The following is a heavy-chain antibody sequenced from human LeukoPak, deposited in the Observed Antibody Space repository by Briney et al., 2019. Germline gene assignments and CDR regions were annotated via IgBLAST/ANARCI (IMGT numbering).Heavy chain of an antibody. Sequence: GGSLRLSCAASGFTFSDYYMSWIRQAPGKGLEWVSYISSSGSYIYYADSAKGRFTISRDNAKNSLYLQMNSLRAEDTAVYYCARERYYGSGSYVSFDYWGQGTLVTVSS. D-gene: IGHD3-10*01. CDR2: ISSSGSYI. CDR1: GFTFSDYY. CDR3: ARERYYGSGSYVSFDY. V-gene: IGHV3-11*04. J-gene: IGHJ4*02.